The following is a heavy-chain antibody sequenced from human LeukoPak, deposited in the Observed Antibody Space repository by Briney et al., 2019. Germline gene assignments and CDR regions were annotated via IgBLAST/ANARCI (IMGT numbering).Heavy chain of an antibody. CDR2: IRYDGSNK. CDR3: AVIFLEWLATDY. CDR1: GFTFSSYD. D-gene: IGHD3-3*01. Sequence: GGSLRLSCAASGFTFSSYDMHWVRQAPGKGLEWVAFIRYDGSNKYYADSVKGRFTISRDNSKNTLYLQMNSLRAEDTAVYYCAVIFLEWLATDYWGQGTLVTVSS. J-gene: IGHJ4*02. V-gene: IGHV3-30*02.